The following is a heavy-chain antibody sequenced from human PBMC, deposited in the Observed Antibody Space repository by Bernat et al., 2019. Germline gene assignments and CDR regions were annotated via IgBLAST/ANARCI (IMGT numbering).Heavy chain of an antibody. V-gene: IGHV4-39*01. D-gene: IGHD6-19*01. CDR2: IYYSGST. J-gene: IGHJ4*02. Sequence: QLHLQESGPGLVKPSETLSLTCTVSGGSISSSSYYWGWIRQPPGKGLEWIGSIYYSGSTYYNPSLKSRVAVSVDTSKNQFSLRLSSVTAADTAVYYCARLGPKSGWYNPLDSWGQGTLVTVSA. CDR3: ARLGPKSGWYNPLDS. CDR1: GGSISSSSYY.